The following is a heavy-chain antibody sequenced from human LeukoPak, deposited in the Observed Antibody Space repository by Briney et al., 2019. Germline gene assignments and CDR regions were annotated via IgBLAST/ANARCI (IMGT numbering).Heavy chain of an antibody. CDR3: ARDYGGNAFDY. V-gene: IGHV1-69*13. CDR1: GGTFSSYA. D-gene: IGHD4-23*01. Sequence: GASVKVSCKASGGTFSSYAISWVRQAPGQGLEWMGGIIPIFGTANYAQKFQGRVTITADESTGTAYMELSSLRSEDTAVYYCARDYGGNAFDYRGQGTLVTVSS. CDR2: IIPIFGTA. J-gene: IGHJ4*02.